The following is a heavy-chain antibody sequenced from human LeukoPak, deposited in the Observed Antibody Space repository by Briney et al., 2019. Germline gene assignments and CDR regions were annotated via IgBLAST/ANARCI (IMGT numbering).Heavy chain of an antibody. CDR1: GGSISSKDYY. V-gene: IGHV4-61*02. CDR2: VFYDGDT. CDR3: ARETEKQWQY. J-gene: IGHJ3*01. D-gene: IGHD6-19*01. Sequence: SETLSLTCTVSGGSISSKDYYWTWIRQPAGKGLEWVGRVFYDGDTYSNPSLRSRVTMSLDASKNQFSLNLSSVTAADTAVYYCARETEKQWQYWGQGTMVTVSS.